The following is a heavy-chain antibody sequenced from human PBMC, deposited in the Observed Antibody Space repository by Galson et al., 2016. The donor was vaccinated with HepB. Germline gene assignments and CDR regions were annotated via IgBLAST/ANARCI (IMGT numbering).Heavy chain of an antibody. J-gene: IGHJ6*02. Sequence: SLRLSCAASGFTFRTYNIHWVRQAPGKGLEWVAAIWYDGSNKYYADSVRGRFTISRDNAKNSLYLQMNSLRAEDTAVYYCARDLDTAMEWERYYYYGMDVWGQGTTVTVSS. D-gene: IGHD5-18*01. CDR3: ARDLDTAMEWERYYYYGMDV. V-gene: IGHV3-33*01. CDR2: IWYDGSNK. CDR1: GFTFRTYN.